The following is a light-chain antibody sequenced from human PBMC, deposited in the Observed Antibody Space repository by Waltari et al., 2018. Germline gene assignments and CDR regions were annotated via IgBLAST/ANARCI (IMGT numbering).Light chain of an antibody. CDR3: QQYNNWPPGHT. V-gene: IGKV3-15*01. CDR1: QSVSSN. Sequence: EIVMTQSPATLSVSPGERATLSCRASQSVSSNLAWYQQKPGQAPRLLIYGASTRATGIPARFSGSWSGTEFTLTISSMQSEDFAVYYCQQYNNWPPGHTFGGGTKVEIK. J-gene: IGKJ4*01. CDR2: GAS.